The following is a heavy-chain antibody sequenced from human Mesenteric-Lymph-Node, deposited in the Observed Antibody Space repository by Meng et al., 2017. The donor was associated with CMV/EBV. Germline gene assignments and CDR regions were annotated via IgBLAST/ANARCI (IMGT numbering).Heavy chain of an antibody. CDR2: MYYSARN. D-gene: IGHD3-22*01. V-gene: IGHV4-31*02. CDR1: SIGGAGYG. Sequence: SIGGAGYGWGWIRQQQGKGMEWIGYMYYSARNYYNQYLKSRVTISVETSKNQFYLKLSSVTAADTAVYECARTRGYDDDSSGYQIDYWGQGTLVTVSS. J-gene: IGHJ4*02. CDR3: ARTRGYDDDSSGYQIDY.